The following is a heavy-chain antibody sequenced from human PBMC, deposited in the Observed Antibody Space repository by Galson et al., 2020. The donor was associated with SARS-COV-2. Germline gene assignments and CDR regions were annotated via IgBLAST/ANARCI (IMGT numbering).Heavy chain of an antibody. CDR1: GFTVSSNY. CDR2: IYSGGST. D-gene: IGHD3-10*01. J-gene: IGHJ4*02. Sequence: GGSLRLSCAASGFTVSSNYMSWVRQAPGKGLEWVSVIYSGGSTYYADSVKGRFTISRDNSKNTLYLQMNSLRAEDTAVYYCARSTGDYYGLGSFDYWGQGTLVTVSS. V-gene: IGHV3-53*01. CDR3: ARSTGDYYGLGSFDY.